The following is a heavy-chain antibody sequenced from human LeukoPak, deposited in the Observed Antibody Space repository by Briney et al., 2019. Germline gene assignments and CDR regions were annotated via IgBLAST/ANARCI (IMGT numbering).Heavy chain of an antibody. CDR3: ARDSGSYHFDY. V-gene: IGHV4-34*01. CDR1: GGSFSGYY. Sequence: PSETLSLTCAVYGGSFSGYYWSWIRQPPGKGLEWIGEINHSGSTNYNPSLKSRVTISVDTSKNQFSLKLSSVTAADTAVYYCARDSGSYHFDYWGQGTLVTVSS. CDR2: INHSGST. D-gene: IGHD1-26*01. J-gene: IGHJ4*02.